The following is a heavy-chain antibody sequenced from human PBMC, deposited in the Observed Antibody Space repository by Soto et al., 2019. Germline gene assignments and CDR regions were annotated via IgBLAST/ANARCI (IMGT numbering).Heavy chain of an antibody. CDR3: AHXRGYNGYEGPPLYEMDV. CDR2: IYWNDFK. CDR1: GFSVKTSGVG. V-gene: IGHV2-5*01. J-gene: IGHJ6*02. D-gene: IGHD5-12*01. Sequence: SGPTLVNPTQTLTLTCTCSGFSVKTSGVGVGWTRQPPGKTLEWLALIYWNDFKRYTPSLESRLTITKDTSKNQVVLTLTNVDPADTATYYCAHXRGYNGYEGPPLYEMDVWGQGTTVTVSS.